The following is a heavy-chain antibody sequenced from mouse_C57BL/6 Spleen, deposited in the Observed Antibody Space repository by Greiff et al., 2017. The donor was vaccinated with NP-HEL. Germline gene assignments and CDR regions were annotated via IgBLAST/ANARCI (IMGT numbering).Heavy chain of an antibody. D-gene: IGHD1-1*01. V-gene: IGHV1-69*01. J-gene: IGHJ4*01. CDR2: IDPSDSYT. Sequence: QVQLQQPGAELVMPGASVKLSCKASGYTFTSYWMHWVKQRPGQGLEWIGEIDPSDSYTNYNQKFKGKSTLTVDKSSSTAYMQLSSLTSEDSAVYSCARSATVVATRDYYAMDYWGQGTSVTVSS. CDR3: ARSATVVATRDYYAMDY. CDR1: GYTFTSYW.